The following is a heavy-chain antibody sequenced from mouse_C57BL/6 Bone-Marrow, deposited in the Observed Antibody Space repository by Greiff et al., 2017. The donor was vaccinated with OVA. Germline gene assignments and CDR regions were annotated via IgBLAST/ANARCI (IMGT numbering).Heavy chain of an antibody. CDR3: TSALYYGNYSMDY. V-gene: IGHV1-15*01. CDR2: IDPETGGT. D-gene: IGHD2-1*01. Sequence: QVQLKESGAELVRPGASVTLSCKASGYTFTDYEMHWVKQTPVHGLEWIGAIDPETGGTAYNQKFKGKAILTADKSSSTAYMELRSLTSEDSAVYYCTSALYYGNYSMDYWGQGTAVTVSS. J-gene: IGHJ4*01. CDR1: GYTFTDYE.